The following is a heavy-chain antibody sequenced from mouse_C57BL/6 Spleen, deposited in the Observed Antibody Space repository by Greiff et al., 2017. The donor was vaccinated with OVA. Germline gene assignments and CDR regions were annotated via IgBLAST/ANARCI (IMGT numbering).Heavy chain of an antibody. CDR1: GFNIKDDY. J-gene: IGHJ4*01. V-gene: IGHV14-4*01. D-gene: IGHD2-13*01. Sequence: VQLQQSGAELVRPGASVKLSCTASGFNIKDDYMHWVKQRPEQGLEWIGWIDPENGDTEYASKFQGKATITADPSSNTAYLQLSSLTSEDTAVYDCTYGDYPSDAMDDWGKGTSVTVSS. CDR2: IDPENGDT. CDR3: TYGDYPSDAMDD.